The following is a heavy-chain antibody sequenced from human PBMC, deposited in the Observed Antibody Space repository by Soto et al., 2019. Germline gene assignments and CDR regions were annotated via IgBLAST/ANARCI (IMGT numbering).Heavy chain of an antibody. CDR3: XXXXXXXXDXXXY. J-gene: IGHJ4*02. CDR2: ISYDGTDE. D-gene: IGHD1-1*01. V-gene: IGHV3-30*03. CDR1: GFSFSSYG. Sequence: SLRLSCAASGFSFSSYGMHWVRQAPGKGLEWVAMISYDGTDEYYADSVKGRFTISRDNSKNAVYLQMNSLRAEDTAVFYXXXXXXXXXDXXXYXXQGTXXXVSX.